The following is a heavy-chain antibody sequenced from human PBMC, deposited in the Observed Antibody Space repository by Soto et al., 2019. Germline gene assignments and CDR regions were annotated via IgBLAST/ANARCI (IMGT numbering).Heavy chain of an antibody. Sequence: QVQLVQSGAAVKKPGSSVKVSCKASGGTFSSYTISWVRQAPGQGLEWMGRIIPILGIANYAQKFQGRVTITADKSTSTAYMELSSLRSEDTAVYYCAREAAAGYYYYYGMDVWGQGTTVTVSS. V-gene: IGHV1-69*08. CDR2: IIPILGIA. CDR3: AREAAAGYYYYYGMDV. CDR1: GGTFSSYT. J-gene: IGHJ6*02. D-gene: IGHD6-13*01.